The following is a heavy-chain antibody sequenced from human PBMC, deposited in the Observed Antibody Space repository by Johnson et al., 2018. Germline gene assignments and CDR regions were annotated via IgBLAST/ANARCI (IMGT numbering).Heavy chain of an antibody. CDR3: ARGSGSSAYSVDAFDI. CDR2: IHYSGNT. J-gene: IGHJ3*02. D-gene: IGHD3-22*01. CDR1: GGSISSSF. Sequence: QVQLQESGPGLVKPSETLSLTCNVSGGSISSSFWSWIRQPPGKGLEWITYIHYSGNTNYNPSLKSRVTILLDTSKNQFSLKLSSVAAADTAVYYCARGSGSSAYSVDAFDIWGQGTIVTVSS. V-gene: IGHV4-59*01.